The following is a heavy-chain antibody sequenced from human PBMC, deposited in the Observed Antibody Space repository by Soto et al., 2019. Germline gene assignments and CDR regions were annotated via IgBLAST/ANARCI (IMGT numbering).Heavy chain of an antibody. Sequence: QVHLVQSGAEVKKPGASVKVSCKASGYTFTSYGINWVRQAPGQGLEWMGWISAYSGNTNYVPKFQGRVTMTTDTSTTTAHMELRSLKSDDTAVYYCARDFVPAYSGYSGYWGQGTLVTVSS. J-gene: IGHJ4*02. V-gene: IGHV1-18*01. CDR1: GYTFTSYG. D-gene: IGHD5-12*01. CDR3: ARDFVPAYSGYSGY. CDR2: ISAYSGNT.